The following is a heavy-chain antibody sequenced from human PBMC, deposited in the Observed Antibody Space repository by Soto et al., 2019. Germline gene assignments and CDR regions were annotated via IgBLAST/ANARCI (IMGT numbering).Heavy chain of an antibody. V-gene: IGHV4-34*01. CDR2: IYHSGST. J-gene: IGHJ5*02. CDR1: GGSFSGYY. D-gene: IGHD3-10*01. CDR3: ARVPGP. Sequence: LSLTCAVCGGSFSGYYWTWIRQPPGTGLEWIGEIYHSGSTYYNPSLKSRVTISVDRSKNQFSLKLSSVTAADTAVYYCARVPGPWGQRTLVTGSS.